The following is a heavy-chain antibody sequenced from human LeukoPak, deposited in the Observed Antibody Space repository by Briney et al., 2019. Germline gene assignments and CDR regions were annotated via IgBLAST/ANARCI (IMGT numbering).Heavy chain of an antibody. CDR1: GGSISSGSYY. J-gene: IGHJ6*02. V-gene: IGHV4-61*02. CDR3: ARYYYGMDV. CDR2: IYTSGST. Sequence: PSQTLSLTCTVSGGSISSGSYYWSWIRQPAGKGLEWIGRIYTSGSTNYNPSLKSRVTISVDTSKNQFSLELSSVTAADTAVYYCARYYYGMDVWGQGTTVTVSS.